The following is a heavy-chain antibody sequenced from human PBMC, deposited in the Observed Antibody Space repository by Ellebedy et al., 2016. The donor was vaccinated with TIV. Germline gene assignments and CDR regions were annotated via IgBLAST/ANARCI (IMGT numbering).Heavy chain of an antibody. J-gene: IGHJ6*02. CDR2: INQDGSDK. V-gene: IGHV3-7*01. Sequence: GGSLRLXXAASGVTFSSYWMNWVRQAPGKGLEWVATINQDGSDKYYVDSVKGRFTISRDNAKHSLYLQMNSLRAEDTAVYYCVRTMDYSYYGMDVWGQGTTVTVSS. CDR3: VRTMDYSYYGMDV. D-gene: IGHD3-10*01. CDR1: GVTFSSYW.